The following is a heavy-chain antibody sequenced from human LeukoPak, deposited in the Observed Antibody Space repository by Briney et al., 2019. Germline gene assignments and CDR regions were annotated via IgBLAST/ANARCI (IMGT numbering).Heavy chain of an antibody. D-gene: IGHD6-19*01. Sequence: SETLSLTCAVYGGSFSGYYWSWIRQPPGKGLEWIGEINHSGSTNYNPSLKGRVTISVDTSKNQFSLKLSSVTAADTAVYYCASSGWYSRIDYWGQGTLVTVSS. V-gene: IGHV4-34*01. CDR2: INHSGST. CDR1: GGSFSGYY. CDR3: ASSGWYSRIDY. J-gene: IGHJ4*02.